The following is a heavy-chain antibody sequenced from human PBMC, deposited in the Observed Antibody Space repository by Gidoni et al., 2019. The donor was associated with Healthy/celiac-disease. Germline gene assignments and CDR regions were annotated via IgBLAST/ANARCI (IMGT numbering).Heavy chain of an antibody. Sequence: EMQLVESGGGLVQPGGSLRLSCAAFGFTFSTYTMNWVRQAPGKGLELVSYISSSSGTIYYADSVKGRFTISRDNGKKSLYLQMNSLRAEDTAFYYCARGYGSYVDYWGQGTLVTVSS. V-gene: IGHV3-48*01. CDR2: ISSSSGTI. J-gene: IGHJ4*02. CDR1: GFTFSTYT. D-gene: IGHD1-1*01. CDR3: ARGYGSYVDY.